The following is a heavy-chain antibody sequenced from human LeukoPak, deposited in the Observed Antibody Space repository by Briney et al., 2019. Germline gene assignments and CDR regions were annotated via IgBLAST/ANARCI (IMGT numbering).Heavy chain of an antibody. V-gene: IGHV3-64*01. CDR3: ATYFESSYGY. J-gene: IGHJ4*02. D-gene: IGHD3-22*01. CDR2: ISSTGGGT. Sequence: GGSLRLSCAASGFILSNYAMHWGRQAPGKGLEYVSAISSTGGGTYYANSVKGRFTISRDNSKNTLYLQMGSLRAEDMAVYYCATYFESSYGYWGQGTLVTVSS. CDR1: GFILSNYA.